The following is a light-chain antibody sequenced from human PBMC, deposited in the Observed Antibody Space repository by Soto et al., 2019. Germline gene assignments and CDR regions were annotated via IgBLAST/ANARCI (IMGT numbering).Light chain of an antibody. V-gene: IGKV3-15*01. Sequence: EIVMTQSPATLSVSPGERATLSCRASQSVSSNLAWYQQKPGQAPRLLIYGASTRATGIPARFSGSGSGTEFTLTISSLQSEDLAVSYCQQYNNWPLTFGGGTKVEIK. CDR1: QSVSSN. J-gene: IGKJ4*01. CDR3: QQYNNWPLT. CDR2: GAS.